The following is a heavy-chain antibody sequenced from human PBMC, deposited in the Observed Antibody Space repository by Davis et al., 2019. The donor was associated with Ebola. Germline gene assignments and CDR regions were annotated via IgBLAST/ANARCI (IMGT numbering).Heavy chain of an antibody. J-gene: IGHJ3*02. CDR3: ASLSPARGAFDI. CDR2: INHSGST. Sequence: SETLSLTCAVYGGSLSGYYWSWIRQPPGKGLEWIGEINHSGSTYYNPSLKSRVTISVDTSKNQFSLKLSSVTAADTAVYYCASLSPARGAFDIWGQGTMVTVSS. CDR1: GGSLSGYY. V-gene: IGHV4-34*01.